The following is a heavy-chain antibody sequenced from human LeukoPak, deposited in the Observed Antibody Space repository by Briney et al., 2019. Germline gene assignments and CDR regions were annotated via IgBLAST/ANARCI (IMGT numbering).Heavy chain of an antibody. CDR1: GGSISNY. Sequence: SETLSLTCTVSGGSISNYWSRIRQPPGKGLEWIGYIYYSGSTNYNPSLKSRVTISVDTSKNQFSLKLSSVTAADTAVYYCARAPRYYFDYWGQGTLVTVSS. J-gene: IGHJ4*02. V-gene: IGHV4-59*01. CDR2: IYYSGST. CDR3: ARAPRYYFDY.